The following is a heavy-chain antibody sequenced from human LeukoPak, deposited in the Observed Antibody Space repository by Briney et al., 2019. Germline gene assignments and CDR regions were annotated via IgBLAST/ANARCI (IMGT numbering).Heavy chain of an antibody. Sequence: GSVKVSCKASGYTFTGNNMYWVRQAPGQGLEWLGWFNPHSVGTDDAQKFQGRVTMTRHTSISTAYMQLSRLRSDDTAVYPCVRVNSYGYGGVTFDSWGRGTLVTVSS. D-gene: IGHD5-18*01. J-gene: IGHJ4*02. CDR1: GYTFTGNN. V-gene: IGHV1-2*02. CDR2: FNPHSVGT. CDR3: VRVNSYGYGGVTFDS.